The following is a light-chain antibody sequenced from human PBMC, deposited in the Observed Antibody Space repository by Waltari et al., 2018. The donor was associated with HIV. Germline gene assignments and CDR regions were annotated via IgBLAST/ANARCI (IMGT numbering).Light chain of an antibody. Sequence: DIVMTQSPDSLAVSLGERATINCKSSQSLLHSFNNKNYLAWYQQKPGKAPKLLIYDASNLQTGVPSRFSGSASGTDFTFTISSLQPEDIGTYYCQQYDNLPNTFGQGTKLEIK. V-gene: IGKV4-1*01. J-gene: IGKJ2*01. CDR2: DAS. CDR1: QSLLHSFNNKNY. CDR3: QQYDNLPNT.